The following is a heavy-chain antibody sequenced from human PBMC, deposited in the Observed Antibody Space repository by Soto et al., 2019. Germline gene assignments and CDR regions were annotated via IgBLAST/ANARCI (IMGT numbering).Heavy chain of an antibody. D-gene: IGHD3-22*01. Sequence: GGSLRLSCAASGFTFSSYAMHWVRQAPGKGLEWVAVISYDGSNKYYADSVKGRFTISRDNSKNTLYLQMNSLRAEDTAVYYCARDFGSVIVVVPYLDYWGQGTLVTVSS. CDR2: ISYDGSNK. J-gene: IGHJ4*02. V-gene: IGHV3-30-3*01. CDR3: ARDFGSVIVVVPYLDY. CDR1: GFTFSSYA.